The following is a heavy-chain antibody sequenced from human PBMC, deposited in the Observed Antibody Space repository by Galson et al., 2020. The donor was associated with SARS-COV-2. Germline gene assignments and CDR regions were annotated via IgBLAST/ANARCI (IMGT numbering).Heavy chain of an antibody. CDR3: ARGRAVTIFGVVIRSGDFDY. Sequence: SETLSLTCAVYGGSFSGYYWSWIRQPPGKGLEWIGEINHSGSTNYNPSLTSRVTISVDTSKNQFSLKLSSVTAADTAVYYCARGRAVTIFGVVIRSGDFDYWGQGTLVTVSS. J-gene: IGHJ4*02. V-gene: IGHV4-34*01. CDR2: INHSGST. CDR1: GGSFSGYY. D-gene: IGHD3-3*01.